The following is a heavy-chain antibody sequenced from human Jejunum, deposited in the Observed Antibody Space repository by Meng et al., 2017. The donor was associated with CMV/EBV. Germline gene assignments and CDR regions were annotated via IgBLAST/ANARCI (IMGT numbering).Heavy chain of an antibody. D-gene: IGHD3-10*01. CDR3: VRDRGGLGKYFDF. J-gene: IGHJ4*02. Sequence: TVSGASFPYYYWSWIRQSPGKGLEWIGYVSYSGTTNYNPSLKSRVTISLDLSKSQFSLKLTSVSAADTAVYYCVRDRGGLGKYFDFWGQGSLVTVSS. V-gene: IGHV4-59*01. CDR2: VSYSGTT. CDR1: GASFPYYY.